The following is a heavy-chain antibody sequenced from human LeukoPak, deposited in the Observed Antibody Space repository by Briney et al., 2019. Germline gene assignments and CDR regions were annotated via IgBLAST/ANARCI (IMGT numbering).Heavy chain of an antibody. J-gene: IGHJ4*01. CDR1: GFPFRTYW. D-gene: IGHD3-10*01. V-gene: IGHV3-74*01. CDR2: IKGGGRII. Sequence: GGSLRLSCGGCGFPFRTYWMHGVRGAPGRGLVWVSRIKGGGRIITYADSVEGRFTISRDHAGNTLYVESKSLRAEDRAVYYCLGRGPRGVSDQVFDSWGPEALVT. CDR3: LGRGPRGVSDQVFDS.